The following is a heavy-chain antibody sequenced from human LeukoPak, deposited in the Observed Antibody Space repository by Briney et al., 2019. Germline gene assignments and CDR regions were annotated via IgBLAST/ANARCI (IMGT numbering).Heavy chain of an antibody. CDR2: IYYSGST. J-gene: IGHJ4*02. D-gene: IGHD6-13*01. CDR3: ARGRIAALYY. V-gene: IGHV4-59*01. CDR1: GGSISSYY. Sequence: SETLSLTCTVSGGSISSYYWSWIRQPPGKGLEWIGYIYYSGSTNYNPSLKSRVTISVDTSKNQFSLKLSSVTAANTAVYYCARGRIAALYYWGQGTLVTVSS.